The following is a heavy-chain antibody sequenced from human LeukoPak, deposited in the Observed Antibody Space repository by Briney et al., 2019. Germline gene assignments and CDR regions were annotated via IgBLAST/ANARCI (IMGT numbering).Heavy chain of an antibody. CDR1: GGSISSSSYY. CDR3: APGSTQGNRGSWFDP. J-gene: IGHJ5*02. D-gene: IGHD1-26*01. CDR2: LHYTGST. V-gene: IGHV4-39*01. Sequence: PSETLSLTCTVSGGSISSSSYYWGWFRQPPGKGLEWIGSLHYTGSTYYNPSLKSRVTISADTSKKQFSLKLSCVTAADTAVYFCAPGSTQGNRGSWFDPWGQGTLVTVSS.